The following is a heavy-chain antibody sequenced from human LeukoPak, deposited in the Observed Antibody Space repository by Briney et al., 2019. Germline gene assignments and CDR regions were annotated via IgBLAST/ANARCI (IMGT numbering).Heavy chain of an antibody. CDR3: ARLVVPAAMGHGLDY. CDR1: GGSISSTSYY. Sequence: PSETLSLTCIVSGGSISSTSYYWGWIRQPPGKGLGWIGTIYYSGTTYYNPSLKSRVTISVDTSKNQFSLKLSSVTAADTAVYYCARLVVPAAMGHGLDYWGQGTMVTVSS. J-gene: IGHJ4*02. D-gene: IGHD2-2*01. CDR2: IYYSGTT. V-gene: IGHV4-39*01.